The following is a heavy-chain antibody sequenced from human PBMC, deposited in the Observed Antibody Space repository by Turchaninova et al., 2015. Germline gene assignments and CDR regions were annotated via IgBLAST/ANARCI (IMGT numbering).Heavy chain of an antibody. CDR3: RETRS. Sequence: EVQLVESGGGLVEPGGSLRLSCTGSGFTFTNAWMNWVRQAPGKGLAWVARIKAKSDGGAADYSAPWKGRFIISRDDSKKMLYLQMNSLKIEYTAVYYCRETRSWGHGTLVTVSS. J-gene: IGHJ4*01. CDR1: GFTFTNAW. D-gene: IGHD1-26*01. CDR2: IKAKSDGGAA. V-gene: IGHV3-15*01.